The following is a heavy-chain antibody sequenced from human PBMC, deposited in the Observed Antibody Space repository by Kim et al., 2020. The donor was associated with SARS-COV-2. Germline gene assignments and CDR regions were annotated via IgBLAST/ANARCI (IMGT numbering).Heavy chain of an antibody. Sequence: GGSLRLSCAASGFTFSYHYMDWVRQAPGKGLEWVGGARHKANSSTTEYAASGRCRFTIARDNSTNLLDVQMNSPETEATADYYCAFIGCDYWAQVTLAT. CDR2: ARHKANSSTT. D-gene: IGHD3-22*01. J-gene: IGHJ4*02. CDR1: GFTFSYHY. CDR3: AFIGCDY. V-gene: IGHV3-72*01.